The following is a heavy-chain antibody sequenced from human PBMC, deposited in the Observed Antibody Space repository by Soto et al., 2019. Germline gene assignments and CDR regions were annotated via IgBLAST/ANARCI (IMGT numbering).Heavy chain of an antibody. CDR1: GGTIRDLD. CDR2: IHYSGRT. V-gene: IGHV4-59*06. Sequence: SEILSLTCTVAGGTIRDLDWRWIRQPPGKGLEWIGSIHYSGRTYYNPSLKSRVTISVDTSKNQFSLKLSSVTAADTAVYYCAKSVGTTTALVFDYWGQGTPVTVSS. J-gene: IGHJ4*02. D-gene: IGHD1-26*01. CDR3: AKSVGTTTALVFDY.